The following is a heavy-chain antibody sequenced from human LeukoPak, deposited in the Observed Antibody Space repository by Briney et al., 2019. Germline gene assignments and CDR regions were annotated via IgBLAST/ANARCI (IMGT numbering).Heavy chain of an antibody. J-gene: IGHJ5*02. Sequence: SETLSLTCTVSGDSISSYYWSWIRQPAGKGLEWIGRIYTSGSTTYNPSLKSRVTMSVDTSKNQFSLKLSSVTAPDTAVYYCARDLPDIVVVPAAEPSGENWFDPWGQGTLVTVSS. CDR2: IYTSGST. CDR3: ARDLPDIVVVPAAEPSGENWFDP. D-gene: IGHD2-2*01. CDR1: GDSISSYY. V-gene: IGHV4-4*07.